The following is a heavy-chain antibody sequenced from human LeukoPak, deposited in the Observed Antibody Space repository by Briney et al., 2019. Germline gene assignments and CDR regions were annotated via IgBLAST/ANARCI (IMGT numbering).Heavy chain of an antibody. D-gene: IGHD2-15*01. Sequence: GRSLRLSCAASGFTFSSYAMHWVRQAPGKGLEWVAVISYDGSNKYYADSVKGRFTISRDNSKNTLYLQMNSLRAEDTAVYYCAGRQMVAATLFDYWGQGTLVTVSS. V-gene: IGHV3-30-3*01. CDR2: ISYDGSNK. CDR1: GFTFSSYA. CDR3: AGRQMVAATLFDY. J-gene: IGHJ4*02.